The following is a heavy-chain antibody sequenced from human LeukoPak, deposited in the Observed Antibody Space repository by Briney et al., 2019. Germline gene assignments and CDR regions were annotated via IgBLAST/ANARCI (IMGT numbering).Heavy chain of an antibody. CDR3: ARSPRYFDWFFDY. J-gene: IGHJ4*02. CDR1: GFTFNSYW. V-gene: IGHV3-30*03. Sequence: AGGSLRLSCAASGFTFNSYWMTWVRQAPGKGLEWVAVISYDGSNKYYADSVKGRFTISRDNSKNTLYLQMNSLRAEDTAVYYCARSPRYFDWFFDYWGQGTLVTVSS. D-gene: IGHD3-9*01. CDR2: ISYDGSNK.